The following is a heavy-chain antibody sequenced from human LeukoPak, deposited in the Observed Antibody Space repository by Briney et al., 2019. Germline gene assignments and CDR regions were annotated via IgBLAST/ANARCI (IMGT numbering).Heavy chain of an antibody. Sequence: VASVKVSCKASGGTFSSYAISWVRQAPGQGLEWMGRIIPILGIANYAQKFQGRVTITADKSTSTAYMELSSLRSEDTAVYYCASMYYGSGSYYNELPGFHYGMDVWGQGTTVTVSS. J-gene: IGHJ6*02. D-gene: IGHD3-10*01. CDR2: IIPILGIA. CDR3: ASMYYGSGSYYNELPGFHYGMDV. V-gene: IGHV1-69*04. CDR1: GGTFSSYA.